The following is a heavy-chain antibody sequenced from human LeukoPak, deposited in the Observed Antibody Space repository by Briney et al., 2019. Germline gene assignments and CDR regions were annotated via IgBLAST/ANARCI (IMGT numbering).Heavy chain of an antibody. CDR3: ARDTLSHYYDSSGYYSS. CDR1: GYTFTSYD. V-gene: IGHV1-8*01. Sequence: ASVKVSCKASGYTFTSYDINWVRQATGQGLEWMGWMNPNSGNTGYAQKFQGRVTMTRDTSTSTVYMELSSLRSEDTAVYYCARDTLSHYYDSSGYYSSWGQGTLVTVSS. J-gene: IGHJ5*02. CDR2: MNPNSGNT. D-gene: IGHD3-22*01.